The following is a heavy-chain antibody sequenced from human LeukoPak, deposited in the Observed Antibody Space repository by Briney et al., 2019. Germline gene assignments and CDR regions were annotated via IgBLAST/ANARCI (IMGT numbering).Heavy chain of an antibody. CDR1: GGSISSGGYY. V-gene: IGHV4-61*08. Sequence: SETLSLTCAVSGGSISSGGYYWSWIRQPPGKGLEWIGYIYYSGSTNYNPSLKSRVTISVDTSKNQFSLKLSSVTAADTAVYYCARRRGYSYAIDYWGQGTLVTVSS. CDR2: IYYSGST. CDR3: ARRRGYSYAIDY. D-gene: IGHD5-18*01. J-gene: IGHJ4*02.